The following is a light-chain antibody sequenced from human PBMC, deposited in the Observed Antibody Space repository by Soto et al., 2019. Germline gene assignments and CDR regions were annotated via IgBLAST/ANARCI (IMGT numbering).Light chain of an antibody. CDR1: QSINIW. CDR2: KAS. V-gene: IGKV1-5*03. J-gene: IGKJ1*01. CDR3: QQYNDYWT. Sequence: DTQMTQSPSTLSASVGDRVTITCRASQSINIWLAWYQQKPGRAPKLLIYKASTLESGVPSRFSGSGSGTEFTLTISSQQPDDFATYYCQQYNDYWTFGQGTKVEIK.